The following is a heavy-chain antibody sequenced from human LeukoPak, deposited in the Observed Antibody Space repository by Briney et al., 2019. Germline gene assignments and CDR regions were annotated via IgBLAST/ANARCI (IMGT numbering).Heavy chain of an antibody. D-gene: IGHD4-17*01. CDR3: ARAYGDGYFDY. J-gene: IGHJ4*02. CDR1: GFTFSSSW. V-gene: IGHV3-7*04. Sequence: GGSLRLSCAASGFTFSSSWMGWVRQAPGKGLEWVANIKHDGSEKYYVDSVRGRFTISRDNAKNSLYLQMYSLRAEDTAVYFCARAYGDGYFDYWGQGTLVTVSS. CDR2: IKHDGSEK.